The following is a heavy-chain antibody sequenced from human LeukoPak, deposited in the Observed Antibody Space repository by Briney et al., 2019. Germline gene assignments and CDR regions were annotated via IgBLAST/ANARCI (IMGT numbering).Heavy chain of an antibody. D-gene: IGHD4-17*01. CDR2: INAYNGNT. CDR1: GYTFNSYG. Sequence: GASVKVSCKASGYTFNSYGISWVRQAPGQGLEWMGWINAYNGNTNYAQKLQGRLTITTDTSTTTASMELGSLRSDDTAVYYCARSPTTVTRSDFWGQGTLVTVSS. V-gene: IGHV1-18*01. CDR3: ARSPTTVTRSDF. J-gene: IGHJ4*02.